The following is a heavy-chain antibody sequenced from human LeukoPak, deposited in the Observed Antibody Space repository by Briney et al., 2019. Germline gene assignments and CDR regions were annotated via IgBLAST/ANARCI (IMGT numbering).Heavy chain of an antibody. Sequence: PGESLRLSCAASGFTFSDYYMSWIRQAPGKGLEWVASIKNDGSEIYYVDSVRGRYTISRDNTKNSLYLRMSSLRAEDTAVYYCATDRGWRTSGYYLYYFEYWGQGTLVTFSS. CDR3: ATDRGWRTSGYYLYYFEY. V-gene: IGHV3-7*01. J-gene: IGHJ4*02. D-gene: IGHD3-3*01. CDR1: GFTFSDYY. CDR2: IKNDGSEI.